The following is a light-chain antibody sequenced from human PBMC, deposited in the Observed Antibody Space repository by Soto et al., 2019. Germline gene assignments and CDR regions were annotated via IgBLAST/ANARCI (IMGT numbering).Light chain of an antibody. CDR1: QGVSKY. J-gene: IGKJ1*01. CDR3: QQYSNWPPGT. CDR2: AAS. V-gene: IGKV1-27*01. Sequence: DIQMTQSPSSLSASVGDRVTITCRASQGVSKYLTFYHEKAGKVPNLLIYAASTFQSLVRSRFGGSGSGTEFTLTTSSRQSEDVAVYYCQQYSNWPPGTFGQGTKVDIK.